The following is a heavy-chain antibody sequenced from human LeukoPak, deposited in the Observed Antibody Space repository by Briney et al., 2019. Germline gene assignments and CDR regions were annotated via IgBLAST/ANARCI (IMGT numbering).Heavy chain of an antibody. D-gene: IGHD1-26*01. V-gene: IGHV3-64*01. CDR3: ARGGSPYYMDV. CDR1: GFTFSSCA. J-gene: IGHJ6*03. CDR2: ISSNGGST. Sequence: GGSLRLSCAASGFTFSSCAMHWVRQAPGKGLEYVSAISSNGGSTYYANSVKGRFTISRDNSKSTLYLQMGSLRAEDMAVYYCARGGSPYYMDVWGKGTTVTVSS.